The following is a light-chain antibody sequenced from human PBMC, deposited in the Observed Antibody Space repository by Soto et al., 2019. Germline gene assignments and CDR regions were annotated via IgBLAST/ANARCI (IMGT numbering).Light chain of an antibody. CDR3: QTWGTGFRV. CDR2: VNSDGTH. Sequence: QLVLTQSPSASASLGASVKLTCTLSSGHRAFAIAWHQQQPEKGPRYLMKVNSDGTHSRGDGIPDRFSGSSSGAERYLTISSLQSEDEADYYCQTWGTGFRVFGGGTQLTVL. V-gene: IGLV4-69*01. CDR1: SGHRAFA. J-gene: IGLJ3*02.